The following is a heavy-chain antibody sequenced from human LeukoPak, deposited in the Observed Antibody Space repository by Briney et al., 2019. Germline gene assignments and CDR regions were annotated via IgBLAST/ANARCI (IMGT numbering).Heavy chain of an antibody. V-gene: IGHV3-23*01. Sequence: GGSLRLSCTASGFVVSSKYINWVRQAPGKGLEWVSAISGSGGSTYYADSVKGRFTISRDNSKNTLYLQMNSLRAEDTAVYYCAANAYTSGWPYYYGMDVWGQGTTVTVSS. CDR1: GFVVSSKY. D-gene: IGHD6-19*01. CDR2: ISGSGGST. CDR3: AANAYTSGWPYYYGMDV. J-gene: IGHJ6*02.